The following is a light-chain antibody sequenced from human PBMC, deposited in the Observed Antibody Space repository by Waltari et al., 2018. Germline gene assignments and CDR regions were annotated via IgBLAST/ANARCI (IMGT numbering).Light chain of an antibody. CDR2: EDD. CDR3: QSYGSSNYVV. Sequence: VLTQPHSVSASPGKTVKISCTRSSGSISGHYVHWYQQRPGSVPTTVIYEDDQRPSGVPDRFSGSIDRSSNSASLIISGLKTEDESHYYCQSYGSSNYVVFGGGTTLTVL. V-gene: IGLV6-57*03. CDR1: SGSISGHY. J-gene: IGLJ2*01.